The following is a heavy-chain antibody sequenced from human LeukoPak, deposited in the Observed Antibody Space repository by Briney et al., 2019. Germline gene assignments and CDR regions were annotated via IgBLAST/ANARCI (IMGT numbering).Heavy chain of an antibody. CDR2: IYSGGST. CDR3: ARRSGIAVAGAFDY. D-gene: IGHD6-19*01. J-gene: IGHJ4*02. Sequence: GGSLRLPCAASGFTVSNNYMRWVRQAPGKGLEWVSLIYSGGSTYYADSVKGRFTISRDNSKNTLYLQMNSLRAEDTAVYYCARRSGIAVAGAFDYWGQGTLVTVSS. CDR1: GFTVSNNY. V-gene: IGHV3-53*01.